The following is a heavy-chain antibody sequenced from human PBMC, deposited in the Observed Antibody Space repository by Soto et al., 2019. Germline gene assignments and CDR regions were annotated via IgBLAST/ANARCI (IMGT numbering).Heavy chain of an antibody. J-gene: IGHJ4*02. Sequence: QITLKESGPTLVKPTQTLTLTCSFSGFSLSTNGVGVGWIRQPPGKALEWLALIYWDDDKRYSPSLKTRLTITNDTSKNQVVLTMTNIDPVDTATYYCAHKPYSFRWAVDYWGQGALVTVSS. D-gene: IGHD5-18*01. CDR3: AHKPYSFRWAVDY. CDR1: GFSLSTNGVG. V-gene: IGHV2-5*02. CDR2: IYWDDDK.